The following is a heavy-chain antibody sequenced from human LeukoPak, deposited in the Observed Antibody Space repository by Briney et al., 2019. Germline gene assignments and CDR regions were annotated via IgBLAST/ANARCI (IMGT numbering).Heavy chain of an antibody. CDR3: AKRDYYDSNGYFFPYYFDN. D-gene: IGHD3-22*01. J-gene: IGHJ4*02. Sequence: GGSLRLSCAASGFTFINYAMSWVRQAPGKGLEWVSGISGSGGRTYYAGSVRGRFTISRDNSRNRLYLQMNSLRAEDTALYYCAKRDYYDSNGYFFPYYFDNWGQGTLVAVSS. CDR1: GFTFINYA. CDR2: ISGSGGRT. V-gene: IGHV3-23*01.